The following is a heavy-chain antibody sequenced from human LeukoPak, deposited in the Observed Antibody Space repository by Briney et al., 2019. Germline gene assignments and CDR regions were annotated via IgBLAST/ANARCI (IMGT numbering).Heavy chain of an antibody. CDR1: GFTFTNYA. V-gene: IGHV3-23*01. D-gene: IGHD6-19*01. J-gene: IGHJ4*02. Sequence: HTGGSLRLSCAASGFTFTNYAMSWVRQAPGKGLEWVSAISGSGGSTYYADSVKGRSTISRDNSKNTLYLQMNSLRAEDTAVYYCAKARGIAVNLYYFDYWGQGTLVTVSS. CDR3: AKARGIAVNLYYFDY. CDR2: ISGSGGST.